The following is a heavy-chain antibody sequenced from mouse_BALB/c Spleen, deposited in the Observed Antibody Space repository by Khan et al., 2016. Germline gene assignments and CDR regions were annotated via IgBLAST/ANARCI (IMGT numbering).Heavy chain of an antibody. V-gene: IGHV9-2-1*01. D-gene: IGHD2-4*01. CDR2: INTETGEP. CDR1: GYTFTDYS. Sequence: QIQLVQSGPALKKPGETVKISCKASGYTFTDYSMHWVKQAPGKGLKWMGWINTETGEPTYADDFKGRFAFSLETSASTAYLQINNLKNEDTATYFCARYDYGRFDYWDQGTTLTVSS. CDR3: ARYDYGRFDY. J-gene: IGHJ2*01.